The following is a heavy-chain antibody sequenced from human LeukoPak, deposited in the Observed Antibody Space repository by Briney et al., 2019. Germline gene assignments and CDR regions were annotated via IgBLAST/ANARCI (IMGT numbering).Heavy chain of an antibody. J-gene: IGHJ4*02. D-gene: IGHD2-21*01. CDR1: GGSSTNNA. CDR3: TRGKGFAGHFYF. CDR2: ILPIFGTA. V-gene: IGHV1-69*06. Sequence: SVKLSCKVSGGSSTNNAISWVRQAPGQGTEWMGRILPIFGTAESAERFQSRLTRTADKSTSAAYIELTSLKIEDTALYFCTRGKGFAGHFYFCGQGTLVTVSS.